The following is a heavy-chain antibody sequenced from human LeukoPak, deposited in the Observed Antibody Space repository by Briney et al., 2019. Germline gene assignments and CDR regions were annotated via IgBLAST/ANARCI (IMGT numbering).Heavy chain of an antibody. V-gene: IGHV4-39*02. Sequence: SETLSLTCTVSGGSISTTGYYWAWIRQPPGKGLQWIASIYYSGSTYYNSSLKSRVTISVDTSKNQFSLKLSSMTAADTAVYYCASDKGYSNNYFDYWGQETLVTVSS. CDR2: IYYSGST. J-gene: IGHJ4*02. CDR1: GGSISTTGYY. CDR3: ASDKGYSNNYFDY. D-gene: IGHD6-13*01.